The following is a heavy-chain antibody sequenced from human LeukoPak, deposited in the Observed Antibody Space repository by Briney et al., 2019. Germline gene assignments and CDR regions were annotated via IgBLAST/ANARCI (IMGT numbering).Heavy chain of an antibody. Sequence: GGPLRLSCAVSGFTFSSYAMSWVRQAPGKVLEWVSAISGSGGSTYYADSVKGRFTISRDNSKNTLYLQMNSLRAEDTAVYYCAKVGKQWLALASLYDYWGQGTLVTVSS. D-gene: IGHD6-19*01. J-gene: IGHJ4*02. CDR3: AKVGKQWLALASLYDY. CDR2: ISGSGGST. CDR1: GFTFSSYA. V-gene: IGHV3-23*01.